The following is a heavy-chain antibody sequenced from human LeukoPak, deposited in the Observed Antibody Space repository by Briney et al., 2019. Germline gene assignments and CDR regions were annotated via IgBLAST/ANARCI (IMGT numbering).Heavy chain of an antibody. V-gene: IGHV4-59*08. Sequence: PSETLSLTCTVSGGSISSYYWSWIRHPPGKGLEWIGYIYYSGSTNYNPSLKSRVTISVDTSKNKFSLKLSSLTAADTAVYYCARLYYYDSSGYTFPRAYFDYWGQGTLVTVSS. D-gene: IGHD3-22*01. CDR3: ARLYYYDSSGYTFPRAYFDY. CDR2: IYYSGST. J-gene: IGHJ4*02. CDR1: GGSISSYY.